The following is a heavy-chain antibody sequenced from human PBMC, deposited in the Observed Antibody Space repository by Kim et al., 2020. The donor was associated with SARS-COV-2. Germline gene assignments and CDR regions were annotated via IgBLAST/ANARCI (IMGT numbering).Heavy chain of an antibody. Sequence: ASVKVSCKASGYTFTSYYMHWVRQAPGQGLEWMGIINPSGGSTSYAQKFQGRVTMTRDTSTSTVYMELSSLRSEDTAVYYCAREAVVVTAIPEGNWFDPWGQGALVTVSS. D-gene: IGHD2-21*02. CDR1: GYTFTSYY. CDR3: AREAVVVTAIPEGNWFDP. CDR2: INPSGGST. V-gene: IGHV1-46*01. J-gene: IGHJ5*02.